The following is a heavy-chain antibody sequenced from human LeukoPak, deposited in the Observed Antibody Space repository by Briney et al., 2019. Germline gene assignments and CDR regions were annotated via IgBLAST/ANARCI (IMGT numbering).Heavy chain of an antibody. V-gene: IGHV3-7*03. CDR1: EFTFGAYY. CDR3: ARMSGIAVAAIWISYFDY. Sequence: GGSLRLSCAASEFTFGAYYMTWVRQAPGKGLEWVANIKQDGSEKYYVDSVKGRFTISRDNANNSLYLQMNSLRAEDTAVYYCARMSGIAVAAIWISYFDYWGQGTLVTVSS. CDR2: IKQDGSEK. J-gene: IGHJ4*02. D-gene: IGHD6-19*01.